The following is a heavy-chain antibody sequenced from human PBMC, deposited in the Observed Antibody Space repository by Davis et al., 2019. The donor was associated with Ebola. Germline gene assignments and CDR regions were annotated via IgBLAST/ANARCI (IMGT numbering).Heavy chain of an antibody. J-gene: IGHJ4*02. CDR2: IGTAGDT. Sequence: PGGSLRLSCAASGFTFSSYDIHWVRQATGKVLHWVSAIGTAGDTYYAGSVKGRFTISRENGKNSLYLQMNSLRAGDTAVYYCARGDGSGSYLAYWGQGTLVTVSS. CDR3: ARGDGSGSYLAY. V-gene: IGHV3-13*01. CDR1: GFTFSSYD. D-gene: IGHD3-10*01.